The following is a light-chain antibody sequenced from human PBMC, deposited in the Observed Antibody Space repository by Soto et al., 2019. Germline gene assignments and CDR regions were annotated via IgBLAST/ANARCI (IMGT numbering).Light chain of an antibody. CDR2: DVS. CDR3: SSYTSSSLLV. V-gene: IGLV2-14*01. CDR1: SSDVGGYNY. J-gene: IGLJ2*01. Sequence: QSVLTQPASVSGSPGQSITISCTGTSSDVGGYNYVSWYQQHPGKAPKLMIYDVSNRPSGVSNRFSGSKSGNTASLTISGLQAEDEADYYCSSYTSSSLLVFGGGTKVTV.